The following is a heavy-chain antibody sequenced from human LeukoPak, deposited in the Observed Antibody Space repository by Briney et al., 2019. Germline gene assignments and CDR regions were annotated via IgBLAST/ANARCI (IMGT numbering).Heavy chain of an antibody. Sequence: GVSVKVSCKTSGYTFTYYGINWVRQAPGQGLEWMGWISGYNGNTKYAQKFQGRVPMTTDTFTNTAYMELRSLRSDDTAMYYCARDKSPIRSRSGSESSPLDNWGQGTLVFVSS. CDR3: ARDKSPIRSRSGSESSPLDN. J-gene: IGHJ4*02. D-gene: IGHD6-19*01. CDR2: ISGYNGNT. V-gene: IGHV1-18*04. CDR1: GYTFTYYG.